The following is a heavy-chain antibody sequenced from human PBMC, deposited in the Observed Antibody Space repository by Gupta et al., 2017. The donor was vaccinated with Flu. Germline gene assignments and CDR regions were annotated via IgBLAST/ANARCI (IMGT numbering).Heavy chain of an antibody. D-gene: IGHD2-21*02. J-gene: IGHJ4*02. Sequence: QVQLVQSGAEVKKPGSSVKVSCKASGGTFSSYAISWVRQAPGQGLEWMGGIIPILGTANYAQKFQGRVTITADESTSTAYMELSSLRSEDTAVYYCATSLNDRCGGDCYSGENYWGQGTLVTVSS. CDR2: IIPILGTA. CDR1: GGTFSSYA. V-gene: IGHV1-69*01. CDR3: ATSLNDRCGGDCYSGENY.